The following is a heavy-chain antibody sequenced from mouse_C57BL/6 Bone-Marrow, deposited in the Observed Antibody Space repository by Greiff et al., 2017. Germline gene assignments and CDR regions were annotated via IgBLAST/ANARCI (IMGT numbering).Heavy chain of an antibody. J-gene: IGHJ3*01. CDR1: GYAFSSYW. CDR3: ARSGDGYYGWFAY. CDR2: IYPGDGDT. V-gene: IGHV1-80*01. D-gene: IGHD2-3*01. Sequence: VQRVESGAELVKPGASVKISCKASGYAFSSYWMNWVKQRPGKGLEWIGQIYPGDGDTNYNGKFKGKATLTADKSSSTAYMQLSSLTSEDSAVYFCARSGDGYYGWFAYWGQGTLVTVSA.